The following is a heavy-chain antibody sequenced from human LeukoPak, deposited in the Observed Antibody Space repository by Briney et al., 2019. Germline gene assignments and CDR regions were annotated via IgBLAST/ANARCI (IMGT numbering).Heavy chain of an antibody. Sequence: PGGSLRLSCAASGFTFRSYAMSWVRQAPGKGLEWVSAIGGSGDNTYYADSVKGRFTISRDNSKNTLFLQMNSLTAEDTAVYYCAKDVGGTYPYYFNYWGQGILVTVSS. D-gene: IGHD1-26*01. J-gene: IGHJ4*02. V-gene: IGHV3-23*01. CDR3: AKDVGGTYPYYFNY. CDR2: IGGSGDNT. CDR1: GFTFRSYA.